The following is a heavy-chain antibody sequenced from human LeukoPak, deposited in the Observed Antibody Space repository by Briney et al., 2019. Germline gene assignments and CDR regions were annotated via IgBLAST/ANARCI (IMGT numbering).Heavy chain of an antibody. CDR3: ARVNDGWAFDY. V-gene: IGHV4-34*01. J-gene: IGHJ4*02. Sequence: KPSETLSLTCAVYGGSFSGYYWSWIRQPPGKGLEWIGEINHSGSTNYNPSFKSRVTISVDRSKNQFSLKLSSVTAADTAVYYCARVNDGWAFDYWGQGTLVTVSS. CDR1: GGSFSGYY. D-gene: IGHD1-1*01. CDR2: INHSGST.